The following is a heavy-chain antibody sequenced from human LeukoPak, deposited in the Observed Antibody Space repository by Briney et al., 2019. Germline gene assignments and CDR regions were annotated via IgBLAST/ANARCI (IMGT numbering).Heavy chain of an antibody. V-gene: IGHV3-7*01. CDR3: ARDHHDFWSGYSYYFDY. D-gene: IGHD3-3*01. J-gene: IGHJ4*02. CDR2: IKQDGSEK. Sequence: KTGGSLRLSCAASGFTFSSYWMSWVRQAPGKGLEWVANIKQDGSEKYYVDSVKGRFTISRDNAKNSLYLQMNSLRAEDTAVYYCARDHHDFWSGYSYYFDYWGQGTLVTVSS. CDR1: GFTFSSYW.